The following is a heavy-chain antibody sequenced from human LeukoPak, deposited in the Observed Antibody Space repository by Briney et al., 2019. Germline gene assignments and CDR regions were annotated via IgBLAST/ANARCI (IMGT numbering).Heavy chain of an antibody. Sequence: SETLSLTCTVSGGSISSYYWSWIRQPPGKGLEWIGYIYYSGSTNYNPSLKSRVTISVDTSKNQFSLKLSSVTAADTAVYYCARGYAAAAGTFYFDYWGQGTLVTVSS. CDR2: IYYSGST. J-gene: IGHJ4*02. CDR1: GGSISSYY. CDR3: ARGYAAAAGTFYFDY. D-gene: IGHD6-13*01. V-gene: IGHV4-59*12.